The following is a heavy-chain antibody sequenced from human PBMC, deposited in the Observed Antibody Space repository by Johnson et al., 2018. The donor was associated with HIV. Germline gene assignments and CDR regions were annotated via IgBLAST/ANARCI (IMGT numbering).Heavy chain of an antibody. CDR2: ISYDGSNK. Sequence: QVQLVESGGGVVQPGRSLRLSCAASGFTFSNYPMHWVRQAPGKGLEWVAVISYDGSNKYYAASVKGRFTISRDNAKNSLFLQMNSLRAEGTALCHCSRGDVGAFYFWGQGTMVTVSS. CDR3: SRGDVGAFYF. CDR1: GFTFSNYP. V-gene: IGHV3-30-3*01. J-gene: IGHJ3*01. D-gene: IGHD1-26*01.